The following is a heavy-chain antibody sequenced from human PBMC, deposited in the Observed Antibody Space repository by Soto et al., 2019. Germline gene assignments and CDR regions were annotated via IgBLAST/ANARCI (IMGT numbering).Heavy chain of an antibody. CDR2: ISASGGIT. V-gene: IGHV3-23*01. D-gene: IGHD6-19*01. J-gene: IGHJ4*02. CDR1: GFTFSSYA. CDR3: AKASGSGWAYYFDY. Sequence: GGSLRLSCAASGFTFSSYAMSWVRQAPGKGLEWVSPISASGGITYYADSVKGRFTISRDNSKNTLYLQMNSLRAEDTAVYYCAKASGSGWAYYFDYWGQGTLVTVSS.